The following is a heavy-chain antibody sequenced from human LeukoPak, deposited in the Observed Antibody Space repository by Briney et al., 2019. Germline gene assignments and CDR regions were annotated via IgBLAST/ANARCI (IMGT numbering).Heavy chain of an antibody. CDR2: INPSGGST. CDR1: GYTFTSYY. J-gene: IGHJ3*02. Sequence: ASVKVSCKASGYTFTSYYMHWVRQAPGQGLEWMGIINPSGGSTSYAQKFQGRVTMTRDTSTSTVYMELSSLRSEDTAVYYCARELIAAAGFDAFDIWGQGTMVTVSS. V-gene: IGHV1-46*01. CDR3: ARELIAAAGFDAFDI. D-gene: IGHD6-13*01.